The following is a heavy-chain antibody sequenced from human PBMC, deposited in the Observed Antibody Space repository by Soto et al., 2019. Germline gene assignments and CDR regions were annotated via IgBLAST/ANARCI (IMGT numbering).Heavy chain of an antibody. Sequence: GGSLRLSCAASGFTFSSYSMNWVRQAPGQGLEWVSSISSSSSYIYYADSVKGRLTVSRDNAKNSVFLVMNSLRGEDSAVYYCARGMGTAMVTLSFDYWGQGTLVTVSS. V-gene: IGHV3-21*01. J-gene: IGHJ4*02. CDR2: ISSSSSYI. CDR1: GFTFSSYS. D-gene: IGHD5-18*01. CDR3: ARGMGTAMVTLSFDY.